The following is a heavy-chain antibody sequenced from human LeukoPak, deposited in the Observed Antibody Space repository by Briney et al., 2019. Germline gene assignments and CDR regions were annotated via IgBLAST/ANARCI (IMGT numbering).Heavy chain of an antibody. Sequence: PSETLSLTCAVYGGSFSGYYWSWIRQPPGKGLEWIGEINHSGSTNYNPSLKIRFTISVDTSKNQLSLKLSSVTAADTAVYYCAREACSGGTCYPDYWGQGTLVTVSS. J-gene: IGHJ4*02. V-gene: IGHV4-34*01. CDR1: GGSFSGYY. CDR3: AREACSGGTCYPDY. D-gene: IGHD2-15*01. CDR2: INHSGST.